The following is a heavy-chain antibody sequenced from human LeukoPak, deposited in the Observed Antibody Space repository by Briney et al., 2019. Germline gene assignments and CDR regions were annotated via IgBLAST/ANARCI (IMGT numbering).Heavy chain of an antibody. CDR1: GFSVSSNY. CDR3: ARWGYDSSGSYWDN. J-gene: IGHJ4*02. D-gene: IGHD3-22*01. Sequence: GGALRLSCAAPGFSVSSNYMTWGRHAPGKGLQWVSVIYSVSDTFCAVSVKGRFTISRDISKNAVSLKMNSLRADDTAVYYCARWGYDSSGSYWDNWGQGTLVTVSS. V-gene: IGHV3-53*01. CDR2: IYSVSDT.